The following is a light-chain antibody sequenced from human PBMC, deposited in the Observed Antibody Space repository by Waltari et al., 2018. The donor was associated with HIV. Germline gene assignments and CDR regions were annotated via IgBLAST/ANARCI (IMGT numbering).Light chain of an antibody. CDR3: AAWDDSLNGVV. J-gene: IGLJ2*01. Sequence: QSVLTQPPSASGTPEQRVTISCSGSSSNLGSNTVNWYQQLPGTAPKLLNCSNKQRRSGVPDRVSGSRSGTSAALAISGLQSEDEADYYCAAWDDSLNGVVFGGGTKLTVL. V-gene: IGLV1-44*01. CDR2: SNK. CDR1: SSNLGSNT.